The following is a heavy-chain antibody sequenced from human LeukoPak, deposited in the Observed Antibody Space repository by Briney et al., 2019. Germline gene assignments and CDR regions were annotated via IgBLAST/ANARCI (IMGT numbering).Heavy chain of an antibody. Sequence: PGGSLRLSCAASGFTFSTYGMHWVRQAPGKGLEWVAVISYDGSNKYYADSVKGRFTISRDNSKNTLYLQMNSLRAEDTAVYYCARDTSLEDYGGNNFDYWGQGTLVTVSS. CDR2: ISYDGSNK. J-gene: IGHJ4*02. CDR3: ARDTSLEDYGGNNFDY. V-gene: IGHV3-30*03. D-gene: IGHD4-23*01. CDR1: GFTFSTYG.